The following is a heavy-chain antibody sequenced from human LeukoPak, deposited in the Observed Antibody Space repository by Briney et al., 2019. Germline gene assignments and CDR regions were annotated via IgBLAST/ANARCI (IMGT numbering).Heavy chain of an antibody. CDR2: ISSSSSYI. J-gene: IGHJ4*02. D-gene: IGHD6-13*01. CDR1: GFTFSSYS. CDR3: ARDRFGYSSSWYEDDY. V-gene: IGHV3-21*01. Sequence: GGSLRLSWSASGFTFSSYSMNWVRQAPGKGLEWVSSISSSSSYIYYADSVKGRFTIYRDNAKNSLYLQMNSLRAEDTAVYYCARDRFGYSSSWYEDDYWGQGTLVTVSS.